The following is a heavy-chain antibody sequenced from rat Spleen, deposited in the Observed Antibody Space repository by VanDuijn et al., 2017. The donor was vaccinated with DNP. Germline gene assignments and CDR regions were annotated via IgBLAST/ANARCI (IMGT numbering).Heavy chain of an antibody. CDR3: TRQLTYYGHRRLDY. Sequence: EVQLVESGGGLVRPGRSLKLSCAASGFTFSHYGIHWVRQAPTKGLEWIASIGPSGGTTYYRDSVKGRFTISRDNAESVLYLQMNSLRSEDTATYYCTRQLTYYGHRRLDYWGQGVMVTVSS. CDR2: IGPSGGTT. V-gene: IGHV5-19*01. D-gene: IGHD1-6*01. CDR1: GFTFSHYG. J-gene: IGHJ2*01.